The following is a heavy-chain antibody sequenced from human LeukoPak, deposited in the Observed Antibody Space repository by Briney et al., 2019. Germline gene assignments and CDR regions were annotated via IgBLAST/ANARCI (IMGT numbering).Heavy chain of an antibody. CDR3: ARDVRGGSYVYFDY. D-gene: IGHD1-26*01. CDR2: IGTAGDT. CDR1: GFTFSSYD. Sequence: GGSLRLSCAASGFTFSSYDMHWVRQATGKGLEWVSAIGTAGDTYYPGSVKGRFTISRENAKNSLYLQMNSLRAEDTAVYYCARDVRGGSYVYFDYWGQGTLVTVSS. J-gene: IGHJ4*02. V-gene: IGHV3-13*01.